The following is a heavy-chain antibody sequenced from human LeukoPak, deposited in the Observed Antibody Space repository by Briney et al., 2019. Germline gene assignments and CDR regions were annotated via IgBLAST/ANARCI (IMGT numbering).Heavy chain of an antibody. V-gene: IGHV3-13*01. J-gene: IGHJ4*02. CDR3: ARGSGYDDYYFDY. CDR1: GFTFSSYD. Sequence: GGSLRLSCAASGFTFSSYDMHWVRQATGKGVEWVSAIGTAGDTYYPGSVKGRFTISRENAKNSLYLQMNSLRAGDTAVYYCARGSGYDDYYFDYWGQGTLVTVSS. CDR2: IGTAGDT. D-gene: IGHD5-12*01.